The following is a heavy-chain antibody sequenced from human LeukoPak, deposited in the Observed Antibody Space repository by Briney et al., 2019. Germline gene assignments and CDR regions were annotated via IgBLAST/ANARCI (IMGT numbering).Heavy chain of an antibody. CDR3: ATESYYIWGSYRYYRSSYAFDI. V-gene: IGHV1-24*01. CDR2: FDPEDGET. CDR1: GYTLTQFS. Sequence: ASGKVSCTVSGYTLTQFSMHWVRQAPGKGLEWMGGFDPEDGETIYAQKFQGRVTMTEDTSTDTAYMELSSLRSEDTAVYYCATESYYIWGSYRYYRSSYAFDIWGQGTMVTVSS. D-gene: IGHD3-16*02. J-gene: IGHJ3*02.